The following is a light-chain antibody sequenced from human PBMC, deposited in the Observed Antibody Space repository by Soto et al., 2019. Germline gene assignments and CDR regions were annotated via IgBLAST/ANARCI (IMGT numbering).Light chain of an antibody. J-gene: IGKJ4*02. CDR1: QTISTH. CDR3: QQYDSYPDA. Sequence: DIQMTQSPSSLSASVGDRVTITCRASQTISTHLNWYQQKPGKAPRLLIYDASSLLSGVPSRFSGSGSGTEFTLTISSLQPEDFATYYCQQYDSYPDAFGGGTKVDIK. V-gene: IGKV1-39*01. CDR2: DAS.